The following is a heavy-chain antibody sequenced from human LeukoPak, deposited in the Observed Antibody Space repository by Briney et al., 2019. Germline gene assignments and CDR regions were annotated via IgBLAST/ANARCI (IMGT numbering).Heavy chain of an antibody. D-gene: IGHD2-2*01. CDR2: IRYDGSNK. Sequence: GGSLRLSCAASGFTFSSYGMHWVRQAPGKGLEWVAFIRYDGSNKYYADSVKGRFTISRDNSKNTLYLQMNSLRAEDTAVYYCAKLYQLDAFDIWGQGTMVTVSS. CDR3: AKLYQLDAFDI. CDR1: GFTFSSYG. J-gene: IGHJ3*02. V-gene: IGHV3-30*02.